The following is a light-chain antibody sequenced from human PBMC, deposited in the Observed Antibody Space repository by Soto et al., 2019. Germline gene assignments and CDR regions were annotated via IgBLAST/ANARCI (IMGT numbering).Light chain of an antibody. CDR2: GAS. Sequence: EIVLTQSPGTLSLSPGERATLSCRASQSVTSSYLAWYQQKPGQAPRLLIYGASIRATGIPHRFSGSGSGTDFTLTINRLEPDDFAVYYCQQYGDSPTTFGQGTKVEIK. V-gene: IGKV3-20*01. CDR1: QSVTSSY. CDR3: QQYGDSPTT. J-gene: IGKJ1*01.